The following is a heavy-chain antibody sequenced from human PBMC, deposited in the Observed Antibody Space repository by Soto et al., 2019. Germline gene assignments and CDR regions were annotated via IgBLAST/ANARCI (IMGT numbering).Heavy chain of an antibody. D-gene: IGHD1-7*01. Sequence: TRSVTCTDSGDSISSGGSYWSWIRQHPGKGLEWIGYIYDNGGAYYSPSLKGRVVISVDRSENQFSLRLSSVTAADTAVYYCARVTGGTTRRAFDSWGQGTLVTVPS. J-gene: IGHJ4*02. CDR2: IYDNGGA. CDR1: GDSISSGGSY. V-gene: IGHV4-31*03. CDR3: ARVTGGTTRRAFDS.